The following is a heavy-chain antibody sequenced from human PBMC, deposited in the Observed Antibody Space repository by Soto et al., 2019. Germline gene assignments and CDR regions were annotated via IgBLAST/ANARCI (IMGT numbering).Heavy chain of an antibody. D-gene: IGHD2-8*01. CDR3: ARDLREDIVLMVYDYGMDV. CDR1: GGTFSSYA. J-gene: IGHJ6*02. CDR2: IIPIFGTA. Sequence: QVQLVQSGAEVKKPGSSVKVSCKASGGTFSSYAISWVRQAPGQGLEWMGGIIPIFGTANYAQKFQGRVTITADESTSTAYMELSSLRSEDTAVYYCARDLREDIVLMVYDYGMDVWGQGTTVTVSS. V-gene: IGHV1-69*01.